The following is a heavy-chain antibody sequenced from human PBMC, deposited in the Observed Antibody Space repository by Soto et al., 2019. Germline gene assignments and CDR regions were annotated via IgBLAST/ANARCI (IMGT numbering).Heavy chain of an antibody. V-gene: IGHV3-33*01. CDR3: ARDCAGYSSGWYQRGGFDY. CDR1: GFTFSSYG. CDR2: IWYDASNK. D-gene: IGHD6-19*01. Sequence: QVQLVESGGGVVQPGRSLRLSCAASGFTFSSYGMHWVRQDRGKGLEWVAVIWYDASNKYYADSVKGRFTISRDNSKNTLYLQMNSLRAEDTAVYYCARDCAGYSSGWYQRGGFDYWGQGTLVTVSS. J-gene: IGHJ4*02.